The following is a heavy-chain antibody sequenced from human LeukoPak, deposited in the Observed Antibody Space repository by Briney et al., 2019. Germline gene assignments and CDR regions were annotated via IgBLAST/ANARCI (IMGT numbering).Heavy chain of an antibody. D-gene: IGHD6-13*01. CDR2: VYYSGSS. Sequence: SQTLSLTCAVSGGSMSSVSNSWTWIRQPPGKGLEWIGYVYYSGSSYYNPSLESRVIISVDRSKNQFSLKVSSVTAADTAVYDCARDQQQLVPGTFDIWGQGIMVTVSS. CDR1: GGSMSSVSNS. V-gene: IGHV4-30-2*01. J-gene: IGHJ3*02. CDR3: ARDQQQLVPGTFDI.